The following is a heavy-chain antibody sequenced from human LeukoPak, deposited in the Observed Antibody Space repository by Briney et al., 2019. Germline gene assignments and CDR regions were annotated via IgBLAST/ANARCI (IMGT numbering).Heavy chain of an antibody. CDR2: IYTSGST. D-gene: IGHD3-3*01. Sequence: SETLSLTCTVSGGSISSGSYYWSWIRQPAGKGLEWIGSIYTSGSTNYNPSLKSRVTISVDTSKNQFSLKLSSVTAADTAVYYCARGADFWSGYSDLYYFDYWGQGTLVTVSS. J-gene: IGHJ4*02. CDR3: ARGADFWSGYSDLYYFDY. CDR1: GGSISSGSYY. V-gene: IGHV4-61*02.